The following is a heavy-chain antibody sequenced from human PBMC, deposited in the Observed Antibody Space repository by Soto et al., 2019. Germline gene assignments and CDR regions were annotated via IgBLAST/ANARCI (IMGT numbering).Heavy chain of an antibody. CDR3: ARPVWALVVADADAFDI. Sequence: GGSLRLSCAASGFTVSSNCMSWVRQAPGKGLEWVSVIYSGGSTYYADSVKGRFTISRDNSKNTLYLQMNSLRAEDTAVYYCARPVWALVVADADAFDIWGQGTMVTVS. CDR1: GFTVSSNC. J-gene: IGHJ3*02. V-gene: IGHV3-66*04. CDR2: IYSGGST. D-gene: IGHD2-15*01.